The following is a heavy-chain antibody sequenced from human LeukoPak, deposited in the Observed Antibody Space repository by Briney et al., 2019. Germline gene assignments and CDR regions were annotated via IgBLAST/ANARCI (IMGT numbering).Heavy chain of an antibody. CDR1: AFTFSSYA. CDR2: IKEDGSEK. CDR3: ARDWGAAGLWDY. Sequence: GGSLRLSCAASAFTFSSYAMSWVRQAPGKGLEWVANIKEDGSEKNYVDSVKGRFTISRDNAKNSLYLQMNSLRAEDTAIYYCARDWGAAGLWDYWGQGTLVTVSS. J-gene: IGHJ4*02. D-gene: IGHD6-13*01. V-gene: IGHV3-7*05.